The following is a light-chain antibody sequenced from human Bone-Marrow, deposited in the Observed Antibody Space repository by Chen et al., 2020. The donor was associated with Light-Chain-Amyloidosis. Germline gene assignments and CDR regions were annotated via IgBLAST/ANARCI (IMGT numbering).Light chain of an antibody. Sequence: IEMTQSPDSLGVSLGERATINCKSNRTLLSISNNKNHLAWYRQRPGQPTELLISWASSRTSGVPDRFSGSGSGTDFTLTITDLQPEDVAVYHCQQYYSTPTFGQGTRLDIK. V-gene: IGKV4-1*01. J-gene: IGKJ5*01. CDR3: QQYYSTPT. CDR1: RTLLSISNNKNH. CDR2: WAS.